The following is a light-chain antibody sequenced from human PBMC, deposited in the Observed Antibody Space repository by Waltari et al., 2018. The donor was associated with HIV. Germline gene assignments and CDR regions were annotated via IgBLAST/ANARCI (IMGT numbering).Light chain of an antibody. Sequence: DIVMTQSPDSLPVSLGARATIHCTSSRTILYSSDNRNYLAWYQQKPRQPPKLLISWASTRESGVPDRFSGSGSGTDFTLTITRLQAEDVALYHCQQYFRIPPTFGGGTKVEIK. J-gene: IGKJ4*01. CDR1: RTILYSSDNRNY. V-gene: IGKV4-1*01. CDR2: WAS. CDR3: QQYFRIPPT.